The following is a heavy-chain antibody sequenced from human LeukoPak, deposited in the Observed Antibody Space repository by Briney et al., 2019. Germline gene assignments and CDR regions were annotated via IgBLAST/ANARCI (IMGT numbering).Heavy chain of an antibody. CDR3: ARGYGSLRRYCSGGSCYEPPTY. J-gene: IGHJ4*02. V-gene: IGHV1-3*01. D-gene: IGHD2-15*01. CDR1: GYTFTSYA. Sequence: GASVKVSCKASGYTFTSYAMHWVRQAPGQRLEWMGWINAGNGNTKYSQKFQGRVTITRDTSASTAYMELSSLRSEDTAVYYCARGYGSLRRYCSGGSCYEPPTYWGQGTLVTVSS. CDR2: INAGNGNT.